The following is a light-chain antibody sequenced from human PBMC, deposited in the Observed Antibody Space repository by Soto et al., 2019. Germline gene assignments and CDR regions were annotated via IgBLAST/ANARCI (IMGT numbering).Light chain of an antibody. Sequence: QSALTQPASVSGSPGQSITISCTGTSSDVGGYNYVSWSQQHPGKAPKLMIYEVINRPSGVSNRFSGSKSGNTASLTISGLQAEDEADYYCSSYTGSSTLVFGGGTKLTVL. CDR2: EVI. V-gene: IGLV2-14*01. CDR1: SSDVGGYNY. CDR3: SSYTGSSTLV. J-gene: IGLJ2*01.